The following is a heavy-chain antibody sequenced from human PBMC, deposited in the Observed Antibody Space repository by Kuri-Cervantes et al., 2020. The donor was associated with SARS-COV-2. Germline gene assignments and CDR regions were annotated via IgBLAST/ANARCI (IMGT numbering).Heavy chain of an antibody. D-gene: IGHD3-22*01. CDR3: VKTLSSDDYDFDS. Sequence: GESLKISCAASGLTFSRYAMSWVRQAPGKGLEWVSAVSGSGRRTYYVDSVKGRFTVSRDNSKNTLYLRMNSLRAEDTAVYYCVKTLSSDDYDFDSWGQGTLVTVSS. CDR2: VSGSGRRT. V-gene: IGHV3-23*01. J-gene: IGHJ4*02. CDR1: GLTFSRYA.